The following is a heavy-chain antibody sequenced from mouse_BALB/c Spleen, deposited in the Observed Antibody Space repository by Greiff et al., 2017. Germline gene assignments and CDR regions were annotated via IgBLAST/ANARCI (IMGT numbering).Heavy chain of an antibody. V-gene: IGHV5-6*01. D-gene: IGHD4-1*01. J-gene: IGHJ4*01. Sequence: EVMLVESGGDLVKPGGSLKLSCAASGFTFSSYGMSWVRQTPDKRLEWVATISSGGSYTYYPDSVKGRFTISRDNAKNTLYLQMSSLKSEDTAMYYGARLGLTGTGAMDYWGQGTSVTVTS. CDR2: ISSGGSYT. CDR3: ARLGLTGTGAMDY. CDR1: GFTFSSYG.